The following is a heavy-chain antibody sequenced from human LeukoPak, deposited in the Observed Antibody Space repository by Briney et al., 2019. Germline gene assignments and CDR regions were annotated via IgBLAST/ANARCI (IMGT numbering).Heavy chain of an antibody. V-gene: IGHV3-23*01. CDR3: AKVPRDCSGGSCYPYYGMDV. D-gene: IGHD2-15*01. CDR2: ISGRGDST. Sequence: GGSLRLSCAASGFTFSRHAMSWVRQAPGKGLEWVSGISGRGDSTYYADSVKGRFTISRANSKNPLYLQMNSLRAEYTAVYYCAKVPRDCSGGSCYPYYGMDVWGQGTTVTVSS. J-gene: IGHJ6*02. CDR1: GFTFSRHA.